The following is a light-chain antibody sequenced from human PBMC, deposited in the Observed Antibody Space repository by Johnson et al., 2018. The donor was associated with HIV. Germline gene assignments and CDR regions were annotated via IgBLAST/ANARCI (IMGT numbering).Light chain of an antibody. CDR1: SSNIGNKY. Sequence: QSVLTQPPSVSAAPGQKVTISCSGSSSNIGNKYVSWYQQLPGTAPKLLIYKNDKRPSGIPDRFSGSKSGTSATLGITGLQTGDEADYYCASWDRSLTVGTVFGPGTRVTVL. CDR2: KND. J-gene: IGLJ1*01. V-gene: IGLV1-51*02. CDR3: ASWDRSLTVGTV.